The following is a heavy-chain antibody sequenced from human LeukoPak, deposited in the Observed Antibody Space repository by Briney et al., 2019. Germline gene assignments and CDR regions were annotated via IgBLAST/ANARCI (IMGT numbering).Heavy chain of an antibody. CDR3: ASHAHDYDSSGYFDS. D-gene: IGHD3-22*01. CDR1: RLAFNSNA. J-gene: IGHJ4*02. CDR2: ISVSGGSE. Sequence: GGSLRLSCVVSRLAFNSNAMYWVRQAPGKGLEWVSGISVSGGSEYYADSVKGRFSVSRDNSEHTVYLQMNSLRAEDTAVYFCASHAHDYDSSGYFDSWGQGALVTVSS. V-gene: IGHV3-23*01.